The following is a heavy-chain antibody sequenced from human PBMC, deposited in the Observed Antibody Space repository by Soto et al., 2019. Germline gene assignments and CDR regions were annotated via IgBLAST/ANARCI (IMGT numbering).Heavy chain of an antibody. CDR1: GGSISSSNW. Sequence: QVQLQQSGPGLVKHSGTLSLTCADSGGSISSSNWWSWVRQPPGKGLEWIGEIYHSGSTNDNPSLNSRVTISVDKSKNQFSRKLRSVTAAETAVYYCARVSGSYYYGMDVWGQGTTVTVSS. V-gene: IGHV4-4*02. CDR3: ARVSGSYYYGMDV. CDR2: IYHSGST. J-gene: IGHJ6*02. D-gene: IGHD1-26*01.